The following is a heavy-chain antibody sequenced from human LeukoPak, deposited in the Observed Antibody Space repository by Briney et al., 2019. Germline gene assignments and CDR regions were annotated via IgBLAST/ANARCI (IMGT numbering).Heavy chain of an antibody. CDR3: ARGASSGYYYVYFNWFDP. CDR2: IIPILGIA. V-gene: IGHV1-69*02. D-gene: IGHD3-22*01. J-gene: IGHJ5*02. CDR1: GGTFSSYT. Sequence: SVKVSCKASGGTFSSYTISWVRQAPGQGLEWMGRIIPILGIASYAQKFQGRVTITADKSTSTAYMELSSLRSEDTAVYYCARGASSGYYYVYFNWFDPWGQGTLVTVSS.